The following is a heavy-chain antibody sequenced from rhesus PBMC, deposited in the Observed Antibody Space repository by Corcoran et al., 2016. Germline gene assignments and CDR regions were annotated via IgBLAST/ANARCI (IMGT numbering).Heavy chain of an antibody. Sequence: QVQLQELGPGLVTPSETLSLTCVVSGGSISRHFCHWIRQPPGKGLEWIGRIYGGSGSTSYNPSLTSRVTISTDTSKNQFSLKLSSVTAADTAMYYCASAYGLDSWGQGVVVTVSS. CDR2: IYGGSGST. J-gene: IGHJ6*01. V-gene: IGHV4-147*01. CDR1: GGSISRHF. CDR3: ASAYGLDS.